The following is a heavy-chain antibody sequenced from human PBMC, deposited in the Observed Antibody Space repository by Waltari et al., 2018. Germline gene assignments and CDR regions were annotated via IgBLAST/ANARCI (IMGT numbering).Heavy chain of an antibody. J-gene: IGHJ4*02. Sequence: QVQLQESGPGLVKPSETLSLTCTVSGGSISGYYWTWIRQPPGQGLEWIVFIYDSGSTTYNPSLKSRVTLSVDTSKNQFSLILSSVTAADTAVYYCARHRGYYYDATGSFDFWGQGTLVTVSS. CDR1: GGSISGYY. CDR2: IYDSGST. D-gene: IGHD3-22*01. V-gene: IGHV4-59*08. CDR3: ARHRGYYYDATGSFDF.